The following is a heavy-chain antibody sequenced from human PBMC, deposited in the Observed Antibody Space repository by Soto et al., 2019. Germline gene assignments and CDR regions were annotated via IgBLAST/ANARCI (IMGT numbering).Heavy chain of an antibody. D-gene: IGHD3-16*02. CDR3: ARDSDYDYFWGSYLTGNWFDP. V-gene: IGHV3-20*04. CDR1: GFTFDDYG. Sequence: PGGSLRLSCVASGFTFDDYGMSWVRQVPGKGLEWVSGINWNGASTGYADSVKGRVTISRNGGKNYLYLKMNSLRVEDTAVYYCARDSDYDYFWGSYLTGNWFDPWGQGTLVTVS. J-gene: IGHJ5*02. CDR2: INWNGAST.